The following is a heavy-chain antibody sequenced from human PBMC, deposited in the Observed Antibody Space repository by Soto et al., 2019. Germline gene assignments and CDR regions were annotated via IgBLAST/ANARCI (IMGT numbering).Heavy chain of an antibody. CDR1: GYTFSNYA. CDR2: ISSYNSNNGDT. Sequence: ASVNVSCKTSGYTFSNYAISWVQQAPGQGLEWMGWISSYNSNNGDTKSAQMLQGRVTMTIDTSATTAYMELRSVRSDDTAVYYCARAELERGEVGYFGMDVWGQGTTVTVSS. CDR3: ARAELERGEVGYFGMDV. J-gene: IGHJ6*02. D-gene: IGHD1-1*01. V-gene: IGHV1-18*04.